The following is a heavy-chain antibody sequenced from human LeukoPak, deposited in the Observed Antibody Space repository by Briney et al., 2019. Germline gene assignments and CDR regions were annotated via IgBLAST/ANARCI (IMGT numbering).Heavy chain of an antibody. V-gene: IGHV1-18*01. CDR2: ISAYNGNT. Sequence: ASVKVSCKASGYTFTSYGISWVRQAPGQGLEWMGWISAYNGNTNYAQKLQGRVTMTRDTSISTAYMELSRLRSDDTAVYYCAVEFSYCSSTSCADYWGQGTLVTVSS. D-gene: IGHD2-2*01. J-gene: IGHJ4*02. CDR1: GYTFTSYG. CDR3: AVEFSYCSSTSCADY.